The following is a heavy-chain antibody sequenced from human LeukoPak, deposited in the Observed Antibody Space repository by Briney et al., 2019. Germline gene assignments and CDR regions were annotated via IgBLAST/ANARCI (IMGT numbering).Heavy chain of an antibody. CDR2: IYHSGST. CDR3: ARHRVGSGDTYYDFWSGYSGFDP. Sequence: SETLSLTCAVSGYSISSGYYWGWIRQPPGKGLEWTGSIYHSGSTYYNPSLKSRVTISVDTSKNQFSLKLSSVTAADTAVYYCARHRVGSGDTYYDFWSGYSGFDPWGQGTLVTVSP. CDR1: GYSISSGYY. V-gene: IGHV4-38-2*01. J-gene: IGHJ5*02. D-gene: IGHD3-3*01.